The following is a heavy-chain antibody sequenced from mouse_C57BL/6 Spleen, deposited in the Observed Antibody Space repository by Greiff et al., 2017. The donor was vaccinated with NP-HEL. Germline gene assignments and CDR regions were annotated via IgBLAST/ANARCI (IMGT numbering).Heavy chain of an antibody. CDR2: INPSNGGT. V-gene: IGHV1-53*01. D-gene: IGHD2-2*01. Sequence: QVQLQQPGTELVKPGASVKLSCKASGYTFTSYWMHWVKQRPGQGLEWIGNINPSNGGTNYNEKFKSKATLTVDKSSSTAYMQLSSLTSEDSAVYYCARSVFYYGYDGYAMDYWGQGTSVTVSS. CDR3: ARSVFYYGYDGYAMDY. J-gene: IGHJ4*01. CDR1: GYTFTSYW.